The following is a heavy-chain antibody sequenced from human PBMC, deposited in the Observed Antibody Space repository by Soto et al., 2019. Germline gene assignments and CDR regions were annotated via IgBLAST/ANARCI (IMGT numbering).Heavy chain of an antibody. CDR1: GYTFTSYA. J-gene: IGHJ5*02. V-gene: IGHV1-3*01. Sequence: ASVKVSCKASGYTFTSYAMHWVRQAPGQRLEWMGWINAGNGNTKYSQKFQGRVTITRDTSASTAYMELSSLRSEDTAVYYCARGGIAVAGTANWFAPWGQGTLVTVSS. D-gene: IGHD6-19*01. CDR2: INAGNGNT. CDR3: ARGGIAVAGTANWFAP.